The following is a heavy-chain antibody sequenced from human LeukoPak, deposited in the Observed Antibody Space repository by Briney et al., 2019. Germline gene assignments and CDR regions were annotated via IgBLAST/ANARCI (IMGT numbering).Heavy chain of an antibody. CDR2: INWNGGST. CDR1: GFTFDDYG. J-gene: IGHJ4*02. Sequence: PGGSLRLSCAASGFTFDDYGMSWVRQAPGKGLEWVSGINWNGGSTGYADSVKGRFTISRDNAKNSLYLQMNSLRAEDTAVYYCAKGEGSYHGLDYWGQGTLVTVSS. CDR3: AKGEGSYHGLDY. V-gene: IGHV3-20*04. D-gene: IGHD1-26*01.